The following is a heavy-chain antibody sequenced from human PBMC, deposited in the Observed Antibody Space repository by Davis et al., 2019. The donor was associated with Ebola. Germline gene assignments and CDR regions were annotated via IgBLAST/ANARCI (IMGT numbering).Heavy chain of an antibody. D-gene: IGHD6-13*01. J-gene: IGHJ4*02. CDR3: ARLAAADPDY. CDR2: VHGGNGNT. V-gene: IGHV1-3*01. CDR1: GYTFTNYA. Sequence: ASVKVSCKASGYTFTNYAIHWVRQAPGQRLEWMGWVHGGNGNTKYSQKFQGRVTITRDTSASTAYMELSSLRSEDTAVYYCARLAAADPDYWGQGTLVTVSS.